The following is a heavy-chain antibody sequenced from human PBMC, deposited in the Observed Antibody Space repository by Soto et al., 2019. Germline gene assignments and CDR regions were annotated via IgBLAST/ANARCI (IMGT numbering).Heavy chain of an antibody. CDR2: INPSGGST. J-gene: IGHJ6*03. Sequence: AXVKVSCKASGYTLTSDYMHWVRQAPGQGLEWMGIINPSGGSTSYAQKFQGRVTMTRDTSTSTVYMELSSLRSEDTAVYYCARDIAYHYYMDVWGKGTTVTVSS. CDR1: GYTLTSDY. D-gene: IGHD3-16*02. CDR3: ARDIAYHYYMDV. V-gene: IGHV1-46*03.